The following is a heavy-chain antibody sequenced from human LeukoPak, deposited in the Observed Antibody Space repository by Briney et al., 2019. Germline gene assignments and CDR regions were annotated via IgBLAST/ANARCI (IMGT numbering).Heavy chain of an antibody. J-gene: IGHJ4*02. Sequence: GRSLRLSCAASGFTFSSYAMHWVRQAPGKGLEWVAVISYDGSNKYYADSAKGRFTISRDNSKNTLYLQMNSLRAEDTAVYYCVKDSPYYYDSSDYWGQGTLVTVSS. CDR1: GFTFSSYA. CDR2: ISYDGSNK. D-gene: IGHD3-22*01. CDR3: VKDSPYYYDSSDY. V-gene: IGHV3-30-3*01.